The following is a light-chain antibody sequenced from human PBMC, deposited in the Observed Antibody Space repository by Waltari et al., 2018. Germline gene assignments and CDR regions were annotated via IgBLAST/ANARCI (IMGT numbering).Light chain of an antibody. Sequence: DIVLTQSPGTLSLSPGERATLSCRASQSVSRSYLAWYQQKPGQAPRLLIYGASSRATGIPDRFSGSGSGTDFTLTISRLEPEDFAVYYCQQYGSSPLTFGPGTKVDIK. V-gene: IGKV3-20*01. J-gene: IGKJ3*01. CDR2: GAS. CDR3: QQYGSSPLT. CDR1: QSVSRSY.